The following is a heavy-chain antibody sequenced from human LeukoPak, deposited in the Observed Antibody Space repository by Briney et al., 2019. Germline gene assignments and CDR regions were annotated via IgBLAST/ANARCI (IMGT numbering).Heavy chain of an antibody. CDR2: IYSGGGT. CDR1: GFIFSTYS. J-gene: IGHJ4*02. V-gene: IGHV3-66*01. D-gene: IGHD2-2*01. CDR3: ALGGKTYCSSTSCYPFLFDY. Sequence: GGSLRLSCAASGFIFSTYSMNWVRQAPGKGLEWVSVIYSGGGTYYADSVKGRFTISRDNSKNTLYLQMNSLRAEDTAVYYCALGGKTYCSSTSCYPFLFDYWGEGTLVTVSS.